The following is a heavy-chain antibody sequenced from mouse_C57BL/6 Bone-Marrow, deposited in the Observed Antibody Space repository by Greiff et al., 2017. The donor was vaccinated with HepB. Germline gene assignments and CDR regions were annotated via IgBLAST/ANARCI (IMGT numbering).Heavy chain of an antibody. V-gene: IGHV1-19*01. D-gene: IGHD4-1*01. CDR1: GYTFTDYY. CDR2: INPYNGGT. Sequence: EVQLVESGPVLVKPGASVKMSCKASGYTFTDYYMNWVKQSHGKSLEWIGVINPYNGGTSYNQKFKGKATLTVDKSSSTAYMELNSLTSEDSAVYYCALKLGRGAMDYWGQGTSVTVSS. J-gene: IGHJ4*01. CDR3: ALKLGRGAMDY.